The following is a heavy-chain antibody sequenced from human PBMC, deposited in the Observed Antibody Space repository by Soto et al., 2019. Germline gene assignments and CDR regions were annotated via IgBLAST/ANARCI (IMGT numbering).Heavy chain of an antibody. D-gene: IGHD3-3*01. Sequence: HPGGSLRLSCAASGFTFSSYAMSWVRQAPGKGLEWVSAISGSGGSTYYADSVKGRFTISRDNSKNTLYLQMNSLRAEDTAVYYCAKSPRSRITIFGVARNAFDIWGQGTMVTVSS. V-gene: IGHV3-23*01. CDR3: AKSPRSRITIFGVARNAFDI. CDR1: GFTFSSYA. CDR2: ISGSGGST. J-gene: IGHJ3*02.